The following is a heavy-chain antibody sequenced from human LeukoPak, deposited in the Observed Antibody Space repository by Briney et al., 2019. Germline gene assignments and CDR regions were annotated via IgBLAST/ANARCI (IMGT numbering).Heavy chain of an antibody. CDR3: VTRGENIAVAGTGAFDI. J-gene: IGHJ3*02. Sequence: GGSLRLSCSASGFTFSSYAMHWVRQAPGKGLEYVSAISSNGGSTYYADSVKGRFTISRDNSKNTLYLQMSSLRAEDTAVYYCVTRGENIAVAGTGAFDIWGQGTMVTVSS. CDR2: ISSNGGST. V-gene: IGHV3-64D*06. CDR1: GFTFSSYA. D-gene: IGHD6-19*01.